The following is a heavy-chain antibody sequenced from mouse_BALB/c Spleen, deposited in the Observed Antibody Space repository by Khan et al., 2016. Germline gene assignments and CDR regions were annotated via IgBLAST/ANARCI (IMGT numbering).Heavy chain of an antibody. J-gene: IGHJ2*01. CDR1: GYTFTSYW. V-gene: IGHV1-7*01. Sequence: QVRLQQSGAELAKPGASVKMSCKASGYTFTSYWMHWVKQRPGQGLEWIGYINPSTGYTEYNQKFKDKATLTADKSSSTAYMQLSSLTSEDSAVYYCASSYYDYDDYWGQGTTLTVSS. D-gene: IGHD2-4*01. CDR2: INPSTGYT. CDR3: ASSYYDYDDY.